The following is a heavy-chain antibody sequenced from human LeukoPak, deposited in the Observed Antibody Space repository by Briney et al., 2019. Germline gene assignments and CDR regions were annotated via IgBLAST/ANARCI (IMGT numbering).Heavy chain of an antibody. J-gene: IGHJ4*02. D-gene: IGHD1-26*01. CDR2: INHSGST. CDR1: GGSFSGYY. V-gene: IGHV4-34*01. Sequence: PSETLSLTCAVYGGSFSGYYWSWIRQPPGKGLEWIGEINHSGSTNYNPSLKSRVTISVDTSKNQFSLKLSSVTAADTAVYYCARDLSGSSIDYWGQGTLVTVSS. CDR3: ARDLSGSSIDY.